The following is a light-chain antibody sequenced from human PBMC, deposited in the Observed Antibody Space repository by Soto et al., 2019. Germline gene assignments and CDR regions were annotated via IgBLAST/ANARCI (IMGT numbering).Light chain of an antibody. CDR3: QQLNSYS. CDR2: AAS. CDR1: QGISNY. Sequence: DIQLTQSPSFLSASVGDRVTITCRASQGISNYLAWYQQTPGKAPKLLISAASTLQTGVPSRFSGSGSGTEFTLTISSLQPEDSSTYYCQQLNSYSFGQGTRLEIK. J-gene: IGKJ5*01. V-gene: IGKV1-9*01.